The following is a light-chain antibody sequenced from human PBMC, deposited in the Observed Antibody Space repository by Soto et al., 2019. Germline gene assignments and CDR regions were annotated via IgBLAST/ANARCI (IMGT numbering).Light chain of an antibody. Sequence: EIVLTQSPATVSLSPGERATLSCRASQSLSKYLVWYQQKPGQAPRLLIYDASNRASGIPARFSGSGSGTDFTLTISSLEPEDFAVYYCQQRSNWRGTFGGGTKVEV. V-gene: IGKV3-11*01. CDR3: QQRSNWRGT. CDR1: QSLSKY. CDR2: DAS. J-gene: IGKJ4*01.